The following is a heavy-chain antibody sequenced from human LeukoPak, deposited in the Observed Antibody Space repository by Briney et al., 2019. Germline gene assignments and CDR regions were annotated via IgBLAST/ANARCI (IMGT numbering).Heavy chain of an antibody. D-gene: IGHD2-2*01. CDR3: TTFIVVVPAAIKDY. J-gene: IGHJ4*02. V-gene: IGHV3-15*01. Sequence: PGGSLRLSCAASGFTFSNAWMSWVRQAPGKGLELDGRIKSKTDGGTTDYAAPVKGRFTISRDDSKNTLYLQMNSLKTEDTAVYYCTTFIVVVPAAIKDYWGQGTLVTVSS. CDR2: IKSKTDGGTT. CDR1: GFTFSNAW.